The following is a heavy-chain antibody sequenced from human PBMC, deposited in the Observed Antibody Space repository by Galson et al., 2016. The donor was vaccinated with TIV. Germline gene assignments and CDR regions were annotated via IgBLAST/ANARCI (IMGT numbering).Heavy chain of an antibody. CDR2: ISYSGSAK. CDR3: ARYSGKSYALDA. D-gene: IGHD1-26*01. V-gene: IGHV3-11*01. CDR1: GFTLSDYY. Sequence: SLRLSCAASGFTLSDYYMTWIRQAPGKGLEWLSHISYSGSAKYDADSMKGRLTMSRDIAKNSMYLGMSSLRAEDTAVYYCARYSGKSYALDAWGQGTAVTVSS. J-gene: IGHJ6*02.